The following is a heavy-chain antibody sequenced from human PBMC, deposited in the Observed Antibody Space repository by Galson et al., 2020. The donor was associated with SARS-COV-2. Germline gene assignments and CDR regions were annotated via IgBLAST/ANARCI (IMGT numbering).Heavy chain of an antibody. CDR1: GFTFNRYA. D-gene: IGHD3-10*01. CDR2: ISYDGTNS. J-gene: IGHJ3*02. Sequence: GESLKISCAASGFTFNRYAMHWVRQAPGKGLEWVAVISYDGTNSYHADSVKGRFTISRDNSRNTVYLQMNRLRAEDTAVFYCATMDGGQFSGGAFDIWGQGTMVTVSS. CDR3: ATMDGGQFSGGAFDI. V-gene: IGHV3-30*01.